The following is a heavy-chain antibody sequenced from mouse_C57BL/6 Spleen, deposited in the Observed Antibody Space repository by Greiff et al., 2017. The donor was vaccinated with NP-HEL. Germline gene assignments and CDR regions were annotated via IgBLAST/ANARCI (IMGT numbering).Heavy chain of an antibody. CDR1: GYTFTDYE. V-gene: IGHV1-15*01. CDR2: IDPETGGT. D-gene: IGHD1-1*01. J-gene: IGHJ2*01. CDR3: TKLITTVVGADY. Sequence: VKLQESGAELVRSGASVTLSCKASGYTFTDYEMHWVKQTPVHGLEWIGAIDPETGGTAYNQKFKGKAILTADKSSSTAYMELRSLTSEDSAVYYCTKLITTVVGADYWGQGTTLTVSS.